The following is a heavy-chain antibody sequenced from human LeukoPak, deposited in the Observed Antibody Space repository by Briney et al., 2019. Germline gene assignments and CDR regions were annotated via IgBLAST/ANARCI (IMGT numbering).Heavy chain of an antibody. CDR1: GDSISNYY. D-gene: IGHD3-22*01. Sequence: SETLSLTCTVYGDSISNYYWSWMRQPPGKALEWVGYVHFSGSTNYNPSLKSRVMISLDTSKNQVSLKLNLVTAADTAIYYCARGYFDSRGYSSPFDFWGRGTLVTVSS. CDR3: ARGYFDSRGYSSPFDF. J-gene: IGHJ4*02. V-gene: IGHV4-59*08. CDR2: VHFSGST.